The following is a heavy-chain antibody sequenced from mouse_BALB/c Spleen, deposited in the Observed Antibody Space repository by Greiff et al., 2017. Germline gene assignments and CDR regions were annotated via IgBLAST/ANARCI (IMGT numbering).Heavy chain of an antibody. CDR2: ISSGGSYT. J-gene: IGHJ1*01. D-gene: IGHD2-13*01. CDR1: GFTFSSYT. CDR3: TRDDFPSYWYFDV. V-gene: IGHV5-6-4*01. Sequence: EVHLVESGGGLVKPGGSLKLSCAASGFTFSSYTMSWVRQTPEKRLEWVATISSGGSYTYYPDSVKGRFTISRDNAKNTLYLQMSSLKSEDTAMYYCTRDDFPSYWYFDVWGAGTTVTVSS.